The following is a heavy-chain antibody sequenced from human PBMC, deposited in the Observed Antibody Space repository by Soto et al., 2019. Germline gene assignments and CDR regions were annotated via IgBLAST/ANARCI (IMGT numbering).Heavy chain of an antibody. CDR3: ARRDCSSTSCPPWDYYGMDV. CDR2: IYPGDSDT. D-gene: IGHD2-2*01. V-gene: IGHV5-51*01. CDR1: GYSFTSYW. Sequence: GESLKISCKGSGYSFTSYWIGWVRQMPGKGLEWMGIIYPGDSDTRYSPSFQGQVTISADKSISTAYLQWSSLKASDTAMYYCARRDCSSTSCPPWDYYGMDVWGQGTTVTVSS. J-gene: IGHJ6*02.